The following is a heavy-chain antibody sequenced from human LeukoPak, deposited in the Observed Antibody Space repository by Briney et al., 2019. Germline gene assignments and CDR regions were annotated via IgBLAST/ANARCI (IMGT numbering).Heavy chain of an antibody. D-gene: IGHD3-10*01. CDR2: IIPIFGTA. CDR1: GGTFSSYA. V-gene: IGHV1-69*13. Sequence: GASVKVSCKASGGTFSSYAISWVRQAPGQGLEWMGGIIPIFGTANYAQKFQGRVTITADESTSTAYMELSSLRSEDTAVYYCARDLVAMVRGVGNWFDPWGQGTLVTVSS. CDR3: ARDLVAMVRGVGNWFDP. J-gene: IGHJ5*02.